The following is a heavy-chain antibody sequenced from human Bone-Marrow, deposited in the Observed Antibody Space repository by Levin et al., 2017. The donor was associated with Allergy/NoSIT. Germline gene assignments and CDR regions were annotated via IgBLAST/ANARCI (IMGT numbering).Heavy chain of an antibody. CDR3: ARGGYYDSFDY. V-gene: IGHV4-38-2*01. Sequence: SETLSLTCAVSGYSISSGYFWTWIRQPPGKGLEWIGSLHHNGNTYYNPSLKSRVTMSLDTSKNQFSLKLSSVTAAETAVYYCARGGYYDSFDYWGQGTLVTVSS. J-gene: IGHJ4*02. CDR1: GYSISSGYF. D-gene: IGHD3-22*01. CDR2: LHHNGNT.